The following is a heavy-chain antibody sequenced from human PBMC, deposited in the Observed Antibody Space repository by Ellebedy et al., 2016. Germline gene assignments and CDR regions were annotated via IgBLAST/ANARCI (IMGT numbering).Heavy chain of an antibody. V-gene: IGHV3-48*01. CDR3: ARDQSRRYYGMDV. CDR1: GFTFGSYS. J-gene: IGHJ6*02. CDR2: ISSSSSTI. Sequence: GGSLRLSCAASGFTFGSYSMNWVRQAPGKGLEWVSYISSSSSTIYYADSVKGRFTISRDNAKNSLYLQMNSLRAEDTAVYYCARDQSRRYYGMDVWGQGTTVTVSS.